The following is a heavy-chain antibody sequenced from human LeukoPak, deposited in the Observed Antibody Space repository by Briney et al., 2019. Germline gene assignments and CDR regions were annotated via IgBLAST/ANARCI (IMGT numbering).Heavy chain of an antibody. CDR2: IYHSGST. J-gene: IGHJ4*02. CDR3: ARGYVSSGYYPSYYFDY. D-gene: IGHD3-22*01. V-gene: IGHV4-38-2*02. Sequence: SETLSLTCTVSGYSISSGYYWGWIRQPPGKGLEWIGSIYHSGSTYYNPSLESRVTISVDTSKNQFSLKLSSVTAADTAVYYFARGYVSSGYYPSYYFDYWGQGTLVTVSS. CDR1: GYSISSGYY.